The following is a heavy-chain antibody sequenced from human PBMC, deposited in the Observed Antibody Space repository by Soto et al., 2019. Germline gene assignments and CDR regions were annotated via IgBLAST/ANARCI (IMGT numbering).Heavy chain of an antibody. CDR1: GYTFTGYY. J-gene: IGHJ6*02. D-gene: IGHD5-12*01. Sequence: ASVKVSCKASGYTFTGYYMHWVRQAPGQGLEWMGWINPNSGGTNYAQKFQGRVTMTRDTSISTAYMELSRLRSDDTAVYYCARDLTEESPPYSGYDPGDCMDVWGQGTTVTVSS. CDR3: ARDLTEESPPYSGYDPGDCMDV. CDR2: INPNSGGT. V-gene: IGHV1-2*02.